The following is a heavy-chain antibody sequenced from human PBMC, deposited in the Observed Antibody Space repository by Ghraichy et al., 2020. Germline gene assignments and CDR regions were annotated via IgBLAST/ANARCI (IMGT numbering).Heavy chain of an antibody. Sequence: LSLTCAASGFTFSSYSMNWVRQAPGKGLEWVSYSSSSSSTIYYADSVKGRFTISRDNAKNSLYLQMNSLRDEDTAVYYCARDPRAYDYGGNSWGQGTLVTVSS. D-gene: IGHD4-23*01. CDR3: ARDPRAYDYGGNS. CDR2: SSSSSSTI. CDR1: GFTFSSYS. V-gene: IGHV3-48*02. J-gene: IGHJ4*02.